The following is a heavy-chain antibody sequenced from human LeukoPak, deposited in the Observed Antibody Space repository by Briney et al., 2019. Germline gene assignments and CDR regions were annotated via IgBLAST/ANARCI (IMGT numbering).Heavy chain of an antibody. J-gene: IGHJ4*02. CDR2: IYPGDSDT. CDR3: ARQFAHLTSGSPRPFDY. V-gene: IGHV5-51*01. CDR1: GYSFTSYW. Sequence: GESLKISCKGSGYSFTSYWIGWVRQMPGKGLEWLGIIYPGDSDTRYSPSFQGQVTISADKSISTAYLQWSSLKASDTAMYYCARQFAHLTSGSPRPFDYWGQGTLVTVSS. D-gene: IGHD6-25*01.